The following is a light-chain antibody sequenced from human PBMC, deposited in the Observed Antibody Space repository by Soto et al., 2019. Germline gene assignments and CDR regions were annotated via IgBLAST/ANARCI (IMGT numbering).Light chain of an antibody. CDR2: GAS. CDR1: QTVSIN. Sequence: VITQRPASLAASPGERATLSCRASQTVSINLAWYQQKPGQSPRLHIYGASTRATGIPARFSGSGSGTEFTLTISSLQSEDFAVYYCQQYNNLPQTFGQGTKV. V-gene: IGKV3-15*01. J-gene: IGKJ1*01. CDR3: QQYNNLPQT.